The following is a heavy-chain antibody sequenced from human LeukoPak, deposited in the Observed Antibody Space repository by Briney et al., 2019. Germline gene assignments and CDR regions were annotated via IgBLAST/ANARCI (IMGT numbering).Heavy chain of an antibody. J-gene: IGHJ4*02. CDR1: GGSISSDY. D-gene: IGHD3-22*01. CDR2: VYYTGMT. V-gene: IGHV4-59*01. CDR3: ARVSGYYSIDY. Sequence: SETLSLTCNVSGGSISSDYWSWIRQPPGRGREWIGYVYYTGMTNYNPSLQRRVTISVDTSNNQFTQRLRSLTAADTAVYYYARVSGYYSIDYWGQGTRVTVSS.